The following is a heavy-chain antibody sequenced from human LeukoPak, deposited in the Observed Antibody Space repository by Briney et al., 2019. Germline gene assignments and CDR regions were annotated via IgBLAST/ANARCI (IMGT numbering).Heavy chain of an antibody. Sequence: SETLSLTCAVYGGSFSGYYWSWIRQPPGKGLEWIGEINHSGSTNYNPSLKSRVTISVDTSKNQFSLELSSVTAADTAVYYCARIVVVTAIPRSRMFDPWGQGTLVTVSS. V-gene: IGHV4-34*01. D-gene: IGHD2-21*02. CDR3: ARIVVVTAIPRSRMFDP. J-gene: IGHJ5*02. CDR1: GGSFSGYY. CDR2: INHSGST.